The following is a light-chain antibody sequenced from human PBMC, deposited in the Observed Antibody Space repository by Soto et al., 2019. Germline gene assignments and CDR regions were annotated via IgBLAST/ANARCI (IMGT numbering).Light chain of an antibody. CDR1: QGISSW. CDR3: EQYAGESPT. CDR2: DAS. Sequence: DIQMTQSPSSVSASVGDRVTITCRASQGISSWLAWYQLKPGKAPRLLFHDASTLTSGVPSRFSGSGSGTEFTLTISSLQPDDLATYYCEQYAGESPTFGQGTKVAIK. J-gene: IGKJ4*01. V-gene: IGKV1-5*01.